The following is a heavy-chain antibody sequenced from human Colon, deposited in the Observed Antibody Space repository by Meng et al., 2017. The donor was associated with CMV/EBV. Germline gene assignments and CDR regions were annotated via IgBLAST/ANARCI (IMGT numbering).Heavy chain of an antibody. D-gene: IGHD3-3*01. CDR3: ADDFWKERGY. Sequence: GESLKISCAASGFTFSISTMHWVRQAPGKGLEWVAFIQSDGGEKYYADSVKGRFTISRDNSKNTLYLQMSSLRTDDTAAYYCADDFWKERGYWGQGTLVTVSS. CDR1: GFTFSIST. V-gene: IGHV3-30*02. J-gene: IGHJ4*02. CDR2: IQSDGGEK.